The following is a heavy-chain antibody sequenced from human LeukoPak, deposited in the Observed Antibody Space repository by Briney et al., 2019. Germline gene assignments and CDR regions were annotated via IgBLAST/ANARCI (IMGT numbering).Heavy chain of an antibody. V-gene: IGHV3-53*01. Sequence: QPGGSLRLSCAASGFTVSSNYMSWVRQAPGKGLEWVSVIYSGGSTYYADSVKGRFTISRDNSKNTLYLQMNSLRAEDTAVYYCARDTPEYYDSSGYYGAFDIWGQGTMVTVSS. CDR2: IYSGGST. J-gene: IGHJ3*02. CDR3: ARDTPEYYDSSGYYGAFDI. D-gene: IGHD3-22*01. CDR1: GFTVSSNY.